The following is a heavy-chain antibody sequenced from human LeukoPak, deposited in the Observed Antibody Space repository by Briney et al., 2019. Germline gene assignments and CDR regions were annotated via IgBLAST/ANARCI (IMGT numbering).Heavy chain of an antibody. CDR1: GGTFSSYA. Sequence: GASVKVSCKASGGTFSSYAISWVRQAPGQGLEWMGRIIPILGIANYAQKFQGRVTITADKSTSTAYMELSSLRSEDTAVYYCARLLSDYGDYSYYYYSMDVWGQGTTVTVSS. J-gene: IGHJ6*02. CDR2: IIPILGIA. CDR3: ARLLSDYGDYSYYYYSMDV. D-gene: IGHD4-17*01. V-gene: IGHV1-69*04.